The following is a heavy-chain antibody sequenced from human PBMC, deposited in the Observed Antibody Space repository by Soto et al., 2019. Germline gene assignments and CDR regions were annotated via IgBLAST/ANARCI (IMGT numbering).Heavy chain of an antibody. Sequence: GPSVRFSFNGSGYRFTTHYSHWVRESPGQGLEWMGRMNVVTGGTTYAQKFQGRVTMTRDTSISTAYMEVSSLKSDDTAIYYCARDGNFAFRGYSFGFDFWGQGTLVTVSS. CDR2: MNVVTGGT. D-gene: IGHD5-18*01. CDR3: ARDGNFAFRGYSFGFDF. V-gene: IGHV1-2*06. CDR1: GYRFTTHY. J-gene: IGHJ4*02.